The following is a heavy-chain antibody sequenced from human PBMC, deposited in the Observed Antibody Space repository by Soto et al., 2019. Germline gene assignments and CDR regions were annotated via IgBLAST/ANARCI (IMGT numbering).Heavy chain of an antibody. CDR2: TSYEGINK. Sequence: GGSLRLSCAASGFTFSSYAMHWVRQAPGKGLEWVAVTSYEGINKYYSDSVKGRFTISRDNSKNTLYLQMNSLRAEDTAVYYCARDRSLGYRHYYSGMDVWGQGTTVTVSS. CDR1: GFTFSSYA. D-gene: IGHD5-18*01. J-gene: IGHJ6*02. CDR3: ARDRSLGYRHYYSGMDV. V-gene: IGHV3-30-3*01.